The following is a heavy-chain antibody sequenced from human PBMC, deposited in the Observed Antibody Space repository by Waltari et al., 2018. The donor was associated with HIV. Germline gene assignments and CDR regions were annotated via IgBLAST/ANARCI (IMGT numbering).Heavy chain of an antibody. J-gene: IGHJ5*01. Sequence: QVQLVQSGAEVKKPGSSAKVSCKASGGAFVSHTFHWVRQAPGQGLEWMGRAIPMFGTANYARKFQGRVTITADKSTTTAYMELNGLRIDDTAVYYCASARETMGVDFDSWGQGTLVTVS. CDR1: GGAFVSHT. CDR3: ASARETMGVDFDS. V-gene: IGHV1-69*08. D-gene: IGHD3-10*01. CDR2: AIPMFGTA.